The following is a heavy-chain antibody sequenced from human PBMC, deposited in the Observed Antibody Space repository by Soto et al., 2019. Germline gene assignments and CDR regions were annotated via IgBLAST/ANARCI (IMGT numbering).Heavy chain of an antibody. Sequence: SVKVSCKASGGTFSSYAISWVRQAPGQGLEWMGGIIPIFGTANYAQKFQGRVTITADESTSTAYMELSSLRSEDTAVYYCAREVAVTHAFDIWGEGTMVTVSS. D-gene: IGHD4-4*01. CDR2: IIPIFGTA. V-gene: IGHV1-69*13. CDR1: GGTFSSYA. CDR3: AREVAVTHAFDI. J-gene: IGHJ3*02.